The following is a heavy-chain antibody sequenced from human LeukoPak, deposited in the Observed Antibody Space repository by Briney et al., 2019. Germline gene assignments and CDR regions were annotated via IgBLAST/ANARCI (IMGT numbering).Heavy chain of an antibody. CDR2: INHSGST. CDR3: AGLGYCSGGSCYDY. D-gene: IGHD2-15*01. CDR1: GGSFSGYY. Sequence: SETLSLTCAVYGGSFSGYYWSWIRQPPGKELEWIGEINHSGSTNYNPSLKSRVTISVDTSKNQFSLKLSSVTAADTAVYYCAGLGYCSGGSCYDYWGQGTLVTVSS. J-gene: IGHJ4*02. V-gene: IGHV4-34*01.